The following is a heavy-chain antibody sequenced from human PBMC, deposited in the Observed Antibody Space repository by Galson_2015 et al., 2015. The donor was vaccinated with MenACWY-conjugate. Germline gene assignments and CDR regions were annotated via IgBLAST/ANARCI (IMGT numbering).Heavy chain of an antibody. CDR2: IDWRDNK. CDR1: GFSLRTYEMC. J-gene: IGHJ3*02. Sequence: PALVNPTRPLTLPCTFSGFSLRTYEMCISWVRQPPGKALEWLEPIDWRDNKYYTTSLRTRLTIPKETSTNQVVLTMTNVDPVDTATYYCARMHIVLDATDAFDIWGKGTMVTVSS. CDR3: ARMHIVLDATDAFDI. V-gene: IGHV2-70*18. D-gene: IGHD3-22*01.